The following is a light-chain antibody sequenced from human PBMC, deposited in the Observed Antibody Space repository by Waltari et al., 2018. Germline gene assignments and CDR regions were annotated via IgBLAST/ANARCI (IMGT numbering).Light chain of an antibody. CDR3: QQYYSTPLT. Sequence: DIVMTQSPDSLAVSLGERATINCKSSQSVLYPSNNKNYLAWYQQEPGQPPKLLIYWASTRESGVPDRFSGSGSGTDFTLTISSLQAEDVAVYYCQQYYSTPLTFGGGTKVEIK. V-gene: IGKV4-1*01. CDR2: WAS. CDR1: QSVLYPSNNKNY. J-gene: IGKJ4*01.